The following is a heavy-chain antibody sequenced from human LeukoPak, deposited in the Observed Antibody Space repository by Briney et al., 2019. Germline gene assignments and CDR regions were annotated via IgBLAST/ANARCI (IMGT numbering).Heavy chain of an antibody. CDR2: IYPGDSDT. V-gene: IGHV5-51*01. D-gene: IGHD3-22*01. Sequence: KAGESLKISCKGSGYSFTSYWIGWVRQMPGKGLEWMGIIYPGDSDTRYSPPLQGQVTISADKSISTAYLQWSSLKASDTAMYYCARQSTMTEDYYYYMDVWGKGTTVTVSS. CDR1: GYSFTSYW. CDR3: ARQSTMTEDYYYYMDV. J-gene: IGHJ6*03.